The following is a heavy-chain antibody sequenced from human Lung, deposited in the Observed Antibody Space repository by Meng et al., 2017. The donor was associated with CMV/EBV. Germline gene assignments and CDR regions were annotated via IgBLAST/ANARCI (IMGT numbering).Heavy chain of an antibody. CDR3: ARSSSR. Sequence: GESLKISCEASGYTFSTDWMTWVRQAPGKGLEWVANINPDGSAKYYVDSVKGRFTISRDNAMNSRYLQLNSLRAEDTAVYYCARSSSRWGQGTLVTVSS. CDR2: INPDGSAK. D-gene: IGHD6-6*01. J-gene: IGHJ4*02. CDR1: GYTFSTDW. V-gene: IGHV3-7*01.